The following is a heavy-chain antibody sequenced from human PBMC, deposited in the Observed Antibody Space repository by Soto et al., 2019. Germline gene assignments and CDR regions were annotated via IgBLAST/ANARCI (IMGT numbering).Heavy chain of an antibody. CDR2: ISGYNGLT. V-gene: IGHV1-18*04. Sequence: QVQLVQSGDEVKKSGASVKVSCKASGYTFSNYGISWVRQAPGQGLEWMGWISGYNGLTAYAQNVQGRVTMTIDTPTRTGLMELTSLRSNDTAVYYCARDEGIRGFDSWGQGTLVTVSS. CDR1: GYTFSNYG. CDR3: ARDEGIRGFDS. D-gene: IGHD3-10*01. J-gene: IGHJ4*02.